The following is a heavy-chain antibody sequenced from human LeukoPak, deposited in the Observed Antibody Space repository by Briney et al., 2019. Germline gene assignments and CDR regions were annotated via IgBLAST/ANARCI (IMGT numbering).Heavy chain of an antibody. CDR2: ISSGSSTI. CDR1: GFTFSDYY. D-gene: IGHD3-3*01. V-gene: IGHV3-11*04. J-gene: IGHJ4*02. CDR3: ARTPYDFWSASYSYYFDY. Sequence: GGSLRLSCAAPGFTFSDYYMSWIRQAPGKGLEWVSYISSGSSTIYYADSVKGRFTISRDNAKNSLYLQMNSLRAEDTAVFYCARTPYDFWSASYSYYFDYWGQGTLVTVSS.